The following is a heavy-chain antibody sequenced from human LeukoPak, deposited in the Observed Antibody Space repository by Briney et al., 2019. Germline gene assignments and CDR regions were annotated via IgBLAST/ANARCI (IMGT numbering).Heavy chain of an antibody. CDR2: IYYSGST. J-gene: IGHJ4*02. CDR3: ARVALPGVYYFDY. Sequence: SETLSLTCTVSGGSISSYYWSWIRQPPGKGLEWIGSIYYSGSTYYNPSLKSRVTISVDTSKNQFSLKLSSVTAADTAVYYCARVALPGVYYFDYWGQGTLVTVSS. D-gene: IGHD2-8*01. V-gene: IGHV4-59*12. CDR1: GGSISSYY.